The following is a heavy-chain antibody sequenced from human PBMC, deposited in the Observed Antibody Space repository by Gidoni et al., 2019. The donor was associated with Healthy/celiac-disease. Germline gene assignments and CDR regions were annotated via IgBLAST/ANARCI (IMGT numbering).Heavy chain of an antibody. Sequence: DAQLVQPGAEVTKTGESLMISCKGSGCSFTSYWLGWVLQMTGKGLECRGISYPSDSDTRYSPSFQGQVTISADKSISTAYLQWSSLKASDTAMYYCARHYDGYSSSREDYWGQGTLVTVSS. CDR3: ARHYDGYSSSREDY. J-gene: IGHJ4*02. CDR2: SYPSDSDT. V-gene: IGHV5-51*01. D-gene: IGHD6-6*01. CDR1: GCSFTSYW.